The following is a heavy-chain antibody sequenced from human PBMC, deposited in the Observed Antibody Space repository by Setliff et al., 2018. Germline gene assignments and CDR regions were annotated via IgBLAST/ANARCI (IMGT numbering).Heavy chain of an antibody. Sequence: PGGSLRLSCATSGFSFSDHSMVWVRQAPGKGLVWVSRINSDGSSTNYADSVKGQFTVSRDNAKNTLYLQMNSLRAEDTAVYYCARDPQQLVISYCFDYWGQGTLVTVSS. J-gene: IGHJ4*02. CDR2: INSDGSST. CDR3: ARDPQQLVISYCFDY. V-gene: IGHV3-74*01. CDR1: GFSFSDHS. D-gene: IGHD6-6*01.